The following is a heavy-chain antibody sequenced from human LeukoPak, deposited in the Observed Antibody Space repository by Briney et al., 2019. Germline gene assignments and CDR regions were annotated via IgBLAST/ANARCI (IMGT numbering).Heavy chain of an antibody. CDR1: GFTFDCCG. CDR2: IRNVGNDK. CDR3: ARLITIFAWFDP. J-gene: IGHJ5*02. Sequence: GGSLTLSCAASGFTFDCCGMHWVRQAPGKGLEWVAFIRNVGNDKYYADSVKGRFTISRDNSKNTLYLQMNSLRAEDTAVYYCARLITIFAWFDPWGQGTLVTVSS. D-gene: IGHD3-9*01. V-gene: IGHV3-30*02.